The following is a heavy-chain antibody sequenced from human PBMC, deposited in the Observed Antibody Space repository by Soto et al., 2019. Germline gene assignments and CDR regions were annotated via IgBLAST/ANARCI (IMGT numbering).Heavy chain of an antibody. Sequence: TSETLSLTCTISGGSISSSSYNWGWIRQPPGKGLEWIGSIYYSGSTYYNPSLKSRVTISVDTSKNQFSLKLSSVTAADTAVYYCARHVSTITIFGVVLYYFDYWGQGTLVTVSS. V-gene: IGHV4-39*01. CDR2: IYYSGST. CDR3: ARHVSTITIFGVVLYYFDY. CDR1: GGSISSSSYN. J-gene: IGHJ4*02. D-gene: IGHD3-3*01.